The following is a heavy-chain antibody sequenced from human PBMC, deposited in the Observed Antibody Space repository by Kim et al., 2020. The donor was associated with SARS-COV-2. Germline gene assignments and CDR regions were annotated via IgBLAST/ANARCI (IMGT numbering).Heavy chain of an antibody. CDR1: GGTFSSYA. D-gene: IGHD6-19*01. CDR3: ARAESIAVAGYDAFDI. Sequence: SVKVSCKASGGTFSSYAISWVRQAPGQGLEWMGRIIPILGIANYAQKFQGRVTITADKSTSTAYMELSSLRSEDTAVYYCARAESIAVAGYDAFDIWGQGTMVTVSS. J-gene: IGHJ3*02. V-gene: IGHV1-69*04. CDR2: IIPILGIA.